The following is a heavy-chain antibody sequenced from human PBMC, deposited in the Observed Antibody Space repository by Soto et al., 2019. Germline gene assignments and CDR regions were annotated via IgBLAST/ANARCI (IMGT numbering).Heavy chain of an antibody. J-gene: IGHJ3*01. D-gene: IGHD2-2*02. Sequence: PGGSLRLCCAASGFTFSSYAMHWVRQAPGKGLEWVAVISYDGSNKYYADSVKGRFTISRDNSKNTLYLQMNSLRAEDTAVYYCARGDKDIVVVPAAIQGWGQGTMVTVSS. CDR1: GFTFSSYA. CDR3: ARGDKDIVVVPAAIQG. V-gene: IGHV3-30-3*01. CDR2: ISYDGSNK.